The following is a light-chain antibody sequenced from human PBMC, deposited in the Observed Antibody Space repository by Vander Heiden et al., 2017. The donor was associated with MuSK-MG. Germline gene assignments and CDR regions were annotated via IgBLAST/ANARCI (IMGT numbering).Light chain of an antibody. J-gene: IGKJ3*01. Sequence: EIVLTQSPGTLSLSPGERATLSCRASQSVSSNFLAWYRQKPGHAPRLRIYGASSRASGTPVRFSGSGSETGFALTISILEPEDFAVYYCQHYGSSPLFTFGHGTKVDFK. V-gene: IGKV3-20*01. CDR3: QHYGSSPLFT. CDR1: QSVSSNF. CDR2: GAS.